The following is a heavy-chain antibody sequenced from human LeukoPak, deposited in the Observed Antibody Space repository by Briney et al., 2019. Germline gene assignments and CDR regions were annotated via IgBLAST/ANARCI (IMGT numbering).Heavy chain of an antibody. CDR2: IRYDASNK. V-gene: IGHV3-30*02. CDR1: GFTFSSSG. D-gene: IGHD2-2*01. CDR3: ARGRDYCSSTSCYGNFDY. Sequence: GGSLRLSCAASGFTFSSSGMHWVRQAPGKGLEWVAFIRYDASNKYYADSVKGRFTTSRDNSKNTLYLQMNSLRAEDTAVYYCARGRDYCSSTSCYGNFDYWGQGTLVTVSS. J-gene: IGHJ4*02.